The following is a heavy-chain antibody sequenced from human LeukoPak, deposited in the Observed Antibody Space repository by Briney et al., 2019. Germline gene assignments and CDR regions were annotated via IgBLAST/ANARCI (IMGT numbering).Heavy chain of an antibody. CDR1: GFTFSSYG. Sequence: GRSLRLSCAASGFTFSSYGMHWVRQAPGKGLEWVAVISYDGSNKYYADSVKGRFTISRDNSKNTLYLQMNSLKTEDTAVYYCTTDPTTLGGRLLWFGELFGYYGMDVWGQGTTVTVSS. D-gene: IGHD3-10*01. V-gene: IGHV3-30*03. CDR3: TTDPTTLGGRLLWFGELFGYYGMDV. J-gene: IGHJ6*02. CDR2: ISYDGSNK.